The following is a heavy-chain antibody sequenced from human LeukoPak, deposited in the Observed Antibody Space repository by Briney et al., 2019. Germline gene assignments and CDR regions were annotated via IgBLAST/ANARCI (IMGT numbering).Heavy chain of an antibody. D-gene: IGHD1-7*01. J-gene: IGHJ3*02. CDR3: ARDRARVNYANGAFDI. V-gene: IGHV3-11*01. Sequence: GGSLRLSCAASGFTFSDYHMSWIRQAPGKGLEWVSYISSSGSTIYYADSVKGRFTISRDNAKNSLYLQMNSLRAEDTAVYYCARDRARVNYANGAFDIWGQGTMVTVSS. CDR2: ISSSGSTI. CDR1: GFTFSDYH.